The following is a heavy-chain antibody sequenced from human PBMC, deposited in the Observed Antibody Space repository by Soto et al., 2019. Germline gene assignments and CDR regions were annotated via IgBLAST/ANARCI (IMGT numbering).Heavy chain of an antibody. CDR2: IYWDDDK. Sequence: QITLKESGPTLVKPTQTLTLTCTFSGFSLSTSGVGVGWIRQPPGKALGWLALIYWDDDKRYSPSLKSRLTITKDTSKNQVVLTMTNMDPVDTATYYCARRMTTVTKTSFDYWGQGTLVTVSS. J-gene: IGHJ4*02. CDR1: GFSLSTSGVG. V-gene: IGHV2-5*02. D-gene: IGHD4-17*01. CDR3: ARRMTTVTKTSFDY.